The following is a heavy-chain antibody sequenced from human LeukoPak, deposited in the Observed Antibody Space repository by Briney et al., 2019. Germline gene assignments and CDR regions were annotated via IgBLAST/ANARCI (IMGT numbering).Heavy chain of an antibody. Sequence: ASVKVSCKASGYTFTSYYMLWVRQAPGQGLEWMGIINPSGGSTSYAQKFQGRVTMTRDTSTSTVYMELSSLRSEDTAVYYCARDGVVVTAIPVYYFDYWGQGTLVTVSS. CDR1: GYTFTSYY. D-gene: IGHD2-21*02. V-gene: IGHV1-46*01. CDR2: INPSGGST. CDR3: ARDGVVVTAIPVYYFDY. J-gene: IGHJ4*02.